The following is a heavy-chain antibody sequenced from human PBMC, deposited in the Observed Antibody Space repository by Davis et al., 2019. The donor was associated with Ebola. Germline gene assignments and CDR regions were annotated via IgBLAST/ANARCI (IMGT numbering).Heavy chain of an antibody. Sequence: MPSETLSLTCAVYGGSFSDYFWSWIRQSPGKGLEWIGKVSHGGVSDYNPSLRSRVTISVDTSKNQFSLKMNPVTAADTAVYYCARTYGSVALDYWGQGTLVSVSS. D-gene: IGHD3-10*01. CDR1: GGSFSDYF. J-gene: IGHJ4*02. CDR3: ARTYGSVALDY. V-gene: IGHV4-34*01. CDR2: VSHGGVS.